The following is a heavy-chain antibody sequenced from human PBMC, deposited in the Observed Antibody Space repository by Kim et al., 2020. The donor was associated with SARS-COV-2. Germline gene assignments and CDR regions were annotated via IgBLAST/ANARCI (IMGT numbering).Heavy chain of an antibody. CDR1: GYTFTSYY. Sequence: ASVKVSCKASGYTFTSYYMHWVRQAPGQGLEWMGIINPSGGSTSYAQKFQGRVTMTRDTSTSTVYMELSSLRSEDTAVYYCARDRSSSSYLRLYGMDVWGQGTTVTVSS. CDR2: INPSGGST. V-gene: IGHV1-46*01. D-gene: IGHD6-6*01. CDR3: ARDRSSSSYLRLYGMDV. J-gene: IGHJ6*02.